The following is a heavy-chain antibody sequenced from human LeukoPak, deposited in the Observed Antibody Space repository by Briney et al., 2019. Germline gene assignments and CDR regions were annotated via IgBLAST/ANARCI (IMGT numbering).Heavy chain of an antibody. J-gene: IGHJ4*02. D-gene: IGHD4-11*01. Sequence: ASVKVSCKASGYTFTSYDINWVRQATGQGLEWMGWMNPNSGNTGYAQKFQGRVTMTRNTSISTAYMELRSLRSDDTAVYYCARDGPTVIGLIDYWGQGTLVTVSS. V-gene: IGHV1-8*01. CDR1: GYTFTSYD. CDR3: ARDGPTVIGLIDY. CDR2: MNPNSGNT.